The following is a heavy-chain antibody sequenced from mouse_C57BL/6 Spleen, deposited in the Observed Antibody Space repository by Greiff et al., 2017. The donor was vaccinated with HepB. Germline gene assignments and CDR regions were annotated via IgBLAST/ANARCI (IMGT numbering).Heavy chain of an antibody. J-gene: IGHJ2*01. CDR2: ISSGRSTI. CDR1: GFTFSDYG. Sequence: EVKLQESGGGLVKPGGSLKLSCAASGFTFSDYGMHWVRQAPEKGLEWVAYISSGRSTIYYADTVKGRFTISRYNAKNTLFLQMSSLRSEDTAMYYCARWYYGSSYGFDYWGQGTTLTVSS. V-gene: IGHV5-17*01. CDR3: ARWYYGSSYGFDY. D-gene: IGHD1-1*01.